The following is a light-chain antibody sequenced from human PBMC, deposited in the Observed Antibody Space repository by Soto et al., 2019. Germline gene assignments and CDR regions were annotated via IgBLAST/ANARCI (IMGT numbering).Light chain of an antibody. CDR2: DAS. J-gene: IGKJ2*01. Sequence: ETMLTQSPATLSLSPGERATLSCRASQSVSSYLAWYQQKPGQAPRLLIYDASNRATGIPTRFSGSGSGTEFTLTISSLEPEDFAVSYCQQRSNWPRYTFGQGIKLEIK. CDR3: QQRSNWPRYT. V-gene: IGKV3-11*01. CDR1: QSVSSY.